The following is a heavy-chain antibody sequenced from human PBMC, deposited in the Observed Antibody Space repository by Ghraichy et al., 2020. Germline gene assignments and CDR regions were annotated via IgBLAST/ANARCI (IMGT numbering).Heavy chain of an antibody. CDR1: GFTFSNYW. D-gene: IGHD3-10*01. CDR2: IKRDGSDK. J-gene: IGHJ3*02. CDR3: ARDGPGDHGAFDI. Sequence: GGSLRLSCAASGFTFSNYWMSWVRQAPGKGLEWVANIKRDGSDKYYVDSVKGRFTISRDNAENSLYLQMNSLRADDTAVYYCARDGPGDHGAFDIWGQGTMVTVSS. V-gene: IGHV3-7*03.